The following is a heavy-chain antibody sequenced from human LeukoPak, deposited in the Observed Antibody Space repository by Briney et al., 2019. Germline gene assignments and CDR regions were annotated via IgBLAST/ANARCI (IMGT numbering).Heavy chain of an antibody. D-gene: IGHD1-1*01. CDR1: GFTFSSYW. Sequence: PGGSLRLSCAVSGFTFSSYWMHWVRQAPGKGLVWVSRINSDGSTTTYADSVKGRFTISRDNAKNTLYLQMNSLRVEDTAVYYCANWGTGKGYWGQGTLVTVSS. CDR2: INSDGSTT. V-gene: IGHV3-74*03. J-gene: IGHJ4*02. CDR3: ANWGTGKGY.